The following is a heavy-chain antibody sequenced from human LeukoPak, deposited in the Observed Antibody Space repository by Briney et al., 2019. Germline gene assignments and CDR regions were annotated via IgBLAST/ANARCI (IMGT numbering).Heavy chain of an antibody. CDR1: GGTFSSYA. CDR2: IIPIFGTA. CDR3: ARVHDFWSGPPHNWFDP. D-gene: IGHD3-3*01. J-gene: IGHJ5*02. V-gene: IGHV1-69*13. Sequence: SVKVSCKASGGTFSSYAISWVRQAPGQGLEWMGGIIPIFGTANYAQKFQGRVTITADESTSTAYMELSSLRSEDTAVYYCARVHDFWSGPPHNWFDPWGQGTLVTVSS.